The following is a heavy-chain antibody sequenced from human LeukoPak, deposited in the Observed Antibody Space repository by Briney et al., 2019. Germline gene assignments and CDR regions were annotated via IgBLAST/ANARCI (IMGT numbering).Heavy chain of an antibody. Sequence: SETLSLTCTVSGDSINSLDLWSWVRQPPGKGLEWIGEMYLSGTTHSNPSVKGRVTISIDKSKNQFFLNLSSVTAADTAVYYCAGLVGRYSSGLYYYYFDYWGQETLVTVSS. J-gene: IGHJ4*02. D-gene: IGHD3-22*01. CDR2: MYLSGTT. CDR3: AGLVGRYSSGLYYYYFDY. V-gene: IGHV4-4*02. CDR1: GDSINSLDL.